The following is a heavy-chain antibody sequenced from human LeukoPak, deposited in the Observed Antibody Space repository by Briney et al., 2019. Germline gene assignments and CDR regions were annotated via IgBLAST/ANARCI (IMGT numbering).Heavy chain of an antibody. J-gene: IGHJ3*02. CDR1: GGSISSYY. V-gene: IGHV4-59*01. CDR3: ARGRGPYYDSSGYYRDAFDI. D-gene: IGHD3-22*01. Sequence: PSEALSLTCTVPGGSISSYYWSWIRQPPGKGLEWIGYIYYSGSTNYNPSLESRVTISVDTSKNQFSLKLSSVTAADTAVYYCARGRGPYYDSSGYYRDAFDIWGQGTMVTVSS. CDR2: IYYSGST.